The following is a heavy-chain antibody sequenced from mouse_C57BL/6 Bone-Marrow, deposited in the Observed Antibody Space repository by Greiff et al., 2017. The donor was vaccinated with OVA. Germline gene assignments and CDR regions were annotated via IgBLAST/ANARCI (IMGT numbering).Heavy chain of an antibody. CDR3: ARRGGHYYGSYWYFDV. CDR1: GYAFSSSW. J-gene: IGHJ1*03. Sequence: VKLQESGPELVKPGASVKISCKASGYAFSSSWMNWVKQRPGKGLEWIGRIYPGDGDTNYNGKFKGKATLTADKSSSTAYMQLSSLTSEDSAVYFCARRGGHYYGSYWYFDVWGTGTTVTVSS. D-gene: IGHD1-1*01. CDR2: IYPGDGDT. V-gene: IGHV1-82*01.